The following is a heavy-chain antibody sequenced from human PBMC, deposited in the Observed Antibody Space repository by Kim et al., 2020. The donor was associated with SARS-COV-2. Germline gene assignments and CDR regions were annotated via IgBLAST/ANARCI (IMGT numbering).Heavy chain of an antibody. CDR3: ARDRKGDCSGGTCYYDWVDP. V-gene: IGHV1-2*06. CDR2: INPNSGGT. Sequence: ASVKVSCKASGYTFTGYYMHWVRQAPGQGLEWMGRINPNSGGTNYAQKFQGRFTMTRDTSVSTAYMELSRLRSDDTAVYYCARDRKGDCSGGTCYYDWVDPWGQGTLVTVSS. CDR1: GYTFTGYY. J-gene: IGHJ5*02. D-gene: IGHD2-15*01.